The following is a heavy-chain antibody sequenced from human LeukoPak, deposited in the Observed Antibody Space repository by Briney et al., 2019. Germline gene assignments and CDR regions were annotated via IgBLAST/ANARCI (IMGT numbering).Heavy chain of an antibody. J-gene: IGHJ4*02. Sequence: GASVKVSCKASGYTFTGYYIHWVRQATGQGLEWMGWMNPNSGNTGYAQKFQGRVTMTRNTSISTAYMELSSLRSEDTAVYYCASSIAVAGTEFDYWGQGTLVTVSS. D-gene: IGHD6-19*01. CDR3: ASSIAVAGTEFDY. CDR2: MNPNSGNT. CDR1: GYTFTGYY. V-gene: IGHV1-8*02.